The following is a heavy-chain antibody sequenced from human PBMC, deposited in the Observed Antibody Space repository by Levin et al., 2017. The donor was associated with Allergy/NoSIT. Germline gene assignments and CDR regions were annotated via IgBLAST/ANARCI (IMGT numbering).Heavy chain of an antibody. CDR2: ASYDGKNQ. CDR1: GFTFDIFG. D-gene: IGHD5-24*01. Sequence: SCEASGFTFDIFGLHWVRQAPGKGLEWVAVASYDGKNQYYSDSVKGRFIISRDNSKSTLYLQLNGLRAEDTGVYYCAKALRGTEYYYYGMDVWGQGTTVTVSS. V-gene: IGHV3-30*18. CDR3: AKALRGTEYYYYGMDV. J-gene: IGHJ6*02.